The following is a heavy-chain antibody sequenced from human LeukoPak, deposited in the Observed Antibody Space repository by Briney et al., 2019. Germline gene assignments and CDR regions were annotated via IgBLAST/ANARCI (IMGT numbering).Heavy chain of an antibody. CDR3: AKVLSGLLRGNFDY. CDR1: GFTFSTYG. CDR2: ISGSGGST. J-gene: IGHJ4*02. D-gene: IGHD1-26*01. V-gene: IGHV3-23*01. Sequence: RPGGSLRLSCAASGFTFSTYGMSWVRQTPGKGLEWVSAISGSGGSTYYADSVKGRFTISRDNSKNTLYLQMNSLRAEDTALYYCAKVLSGLLRGNFDYWGQGTLVTVSS.